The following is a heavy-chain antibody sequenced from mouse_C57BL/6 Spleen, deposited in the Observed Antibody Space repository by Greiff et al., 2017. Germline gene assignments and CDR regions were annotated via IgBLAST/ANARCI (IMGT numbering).Heavy chain of an antibody. J-gene: IGHJ2*01. V-gene: IGHV3-8*01. CDR1: GYSITSDY. CDR3: ARYPLLTGTRDGDY. CDR2: ISYNCHT. D-gene: IGHD4-1*01. Sequence: EVQLLESGPGLAKPSQTLSLTCFVTGYSITSDYWNWIRQFPGNKLEYIAYISYNCHTYYTPSLKRRISRTRDTTNNQYKLQLNSVTTEDTDKYYCARYPLLTGTRDGDYWGQGTTLTVSS.